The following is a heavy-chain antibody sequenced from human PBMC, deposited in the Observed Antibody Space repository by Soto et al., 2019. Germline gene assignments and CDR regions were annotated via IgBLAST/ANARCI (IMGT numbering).Heavy chain of an antibody. V-gene: IGHV1-69*19. D-gene: IGHD3-10*01. Sequence: QVQLVQSGAEMKKPGSSVKVSCQSSGGTFNTYAMNWVRQAPGKGTEWMGDISPMFGAANYAPKFQGRVTITADESPGTSYMQLSRLTSEDTALYFCAREVQVHAPAFVYWGQGTLVTVSS. CDR2: ISPMFGAA. J-gene: IGHJ4*02. CDR3: AREVQVHAPAFVY. CDR1: GGTFNTYA.